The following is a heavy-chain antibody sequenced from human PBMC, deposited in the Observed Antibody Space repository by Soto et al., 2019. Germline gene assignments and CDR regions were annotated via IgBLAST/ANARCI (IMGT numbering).Heavy chain of an antibody. CDR1: GYSFTSYW. Sequence: PGESLKISCKGSGYSFTSYWIGWVRQMPGKGLEWMGIIYPGDSGTRYSPSFQGQVTISADKSISTAYLQWSSLKASDTAMYYCARDSSGWFTPLDPWGQGTLVTVSS. J-gene: IGHJ5*02. CDR2: IYPGDSGT. CDR3: ARDSSGWFTPLDP. V-gene: IGHV5-51*01. D-gene: IGHD6-19*01.